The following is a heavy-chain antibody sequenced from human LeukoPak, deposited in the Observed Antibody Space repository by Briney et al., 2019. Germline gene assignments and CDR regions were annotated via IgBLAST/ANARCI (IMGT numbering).Heavy chain of an antibody. Sequence: SETLSLTCTVSGDSISSGDSYWSWIRQPPGKGLEWIGEINHSGSTNYNPSLKSRVTTSVDTSKNQFSLKLSSVTAADTVVYYCARVRGIGLWFGESRYFDYWGQGTLVTVSS. V-gene: IGHV4-39*07. CDR2: INHSGST. CDR3: ARVRGIGLWFGESRYFDY. J-gene: IGHJ4*02. CDR1: GDSISSGDSY. D-gene: IGHD3-10*01.